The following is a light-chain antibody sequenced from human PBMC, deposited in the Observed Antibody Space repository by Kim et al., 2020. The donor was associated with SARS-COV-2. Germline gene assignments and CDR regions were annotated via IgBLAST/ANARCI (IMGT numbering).Light chain of an antibody. CDR2: KND. Sequence: QSVLTQPPSASGTPGQRVTISCSGSSSNIGTNYVYWYQQLPETAPKLLMYKNDQRPSGVPDRFSGSKSGTSASLAISGFRSEDEADYYCAAWDDSLSGWVFGGGTKVTVL. V-gene: IGLV1-47*01. CDR1: SSNIGTNY. CDR3: AAWDDSLSGWV. J-gene: IGLJ3*02.